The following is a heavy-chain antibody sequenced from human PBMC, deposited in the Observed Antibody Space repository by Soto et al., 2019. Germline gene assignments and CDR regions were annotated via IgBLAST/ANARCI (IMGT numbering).Heavy chain of an antibody. Sequence: VQLVESGGGLVQPGGSLRLSCSASGFTFSDHFMDWVRQAPGKGLEWLGRSRNKANGYTTVYAASVTGRFTVSRDASSNLFYLQMNSLQTEDSARYDCVRGLNGFDVWGQGTKVTVSS. CDR2: SRNKANGYTT. D-gene: IGHD3-10*01. J-gene: IGHJ3*01. V-gene: IGHV3-72*01. CDR1: GFTFSDHF. CDR3: VRGLNGFDV.